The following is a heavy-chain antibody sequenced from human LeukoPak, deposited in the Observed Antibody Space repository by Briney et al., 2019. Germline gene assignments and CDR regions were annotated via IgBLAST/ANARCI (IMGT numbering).Heavy chain of an antibody. CDR3: AREGNSYGYGMDV. J-gene: IGHJ6*02. D-gene: IGHD5-18*01. CDR1: GFTASRYY. CDR2: IYSGGKT. Sequence: GGSLRLSCAAAGFTASRYYMSWVRQAPGKGLEWVSVIYSGGKTYYAASVRGRFTISRDNSMNTLYLQMNSLRAEDTAVYYCAREGNSYGYGMDVWGQGTTVTVSS. V-gene: IGHV3-66*01.